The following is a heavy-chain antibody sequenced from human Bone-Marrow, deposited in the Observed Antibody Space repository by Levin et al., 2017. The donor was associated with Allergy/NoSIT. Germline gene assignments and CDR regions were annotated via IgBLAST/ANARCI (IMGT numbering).Heavy chain of an antibody. D-gene: IGHD6-19*01. Sequence: GESLKISCAASGFTFNDYTMHWVGQAPQRGLEWVSLISWDASTTYYADSVRGRFTISRDNSKNALYLQMNSLTTEDTALYYCAKDLSPRIAVTGNIEYWGHGTLVTVSS. CDR3: AKDLSPRIAVTGNIEY. J-gene: IGHJ4*01. CDR2: ISWDASTT. CDR1: GFTFNDYT. V-gene: IGHV3-43*01.